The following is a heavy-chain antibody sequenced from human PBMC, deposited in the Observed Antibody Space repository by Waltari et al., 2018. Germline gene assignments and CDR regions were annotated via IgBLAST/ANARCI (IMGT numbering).Heavy chain of an antibody. D-gene: IGHD6-19*01. J-gene: IGHJ4*02. Sequence: EVQLVESGGVVVQPGGSLRLSCAASGFTFADYTMPWVRQAPGKGLEWVSLISWDGGSTYYADSVKGRFTISRDNSKNSLYLQMNSLRTEDTALYYCAKDFRSSGPKGDYFDYWGQGTLVTVSS. CDR2: ISWDGGST. CDR1: GFTFADYT. CDR3: AKDFRSSGPKGDYFDY. V-gene: IGHV3-43*01.